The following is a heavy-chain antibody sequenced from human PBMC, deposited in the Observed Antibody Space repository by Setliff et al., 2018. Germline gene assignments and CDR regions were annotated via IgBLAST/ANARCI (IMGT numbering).Heavy chain of an antibody. CDR2: IYYGGSA. Sequence: KPSETLSLTCTVSGGSISSSYYYWGWIRQPPGKGLERIGNIYYGGSAYYNPSLKSRVTISVDTSKNQFSLKLSSVTAADTAMYYCARILGYCSGGSCYVPYWGQGTLVTVSS. J-gene: IGHJ4*02. V-gene: IGHV4-39*07. D-gene: IGHD2-15*01. CDR1: GGSISSSYYY. CDR3: ARILGYCSGGSCYVPY.